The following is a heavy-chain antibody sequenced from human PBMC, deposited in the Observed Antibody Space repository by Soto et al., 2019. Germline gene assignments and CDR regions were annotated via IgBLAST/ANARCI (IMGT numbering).Heavy chain of an antibody. V-gene: IGHV3-30*18. J-gene: IGHJ6*02. D-gene: IGHD3-22*01. CDR3: AKDCNYYDSTWDYYYYGMDV. CDR2: ISYDGSNK. Sequence: GGSLRLSCAASGFTFSSYGMHWVRQAPGKGLEWVAVISYDGSNKYYADSVKGRFTISRDNSKNTLYLQMNSLRAEDTAVYYCAKDCNYYDSTWDYYYYGMDVWGQGTTVTVSS. CDR1: GFTFSSYG.